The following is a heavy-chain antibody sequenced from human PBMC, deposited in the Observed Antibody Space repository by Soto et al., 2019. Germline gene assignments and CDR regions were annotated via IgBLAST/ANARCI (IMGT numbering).Heavy chain of an antibody. D-gene: IGHD3-16*01. CDR2: LYGSGRGI. Sequence: GGSLRLSCAASGFTFSDYAMIWIRQVPGKGLQWVSGLYGSGRGIHYAESVKGRFTISRDNSAYAVYLQMNNLRVEDSAIYYCARRLGAITGDYWGPGTLVTVSS. V-gene: IGHV3-23*01. CDR3: ARRLGAITGDY. J-gene: IGHJ4*02. CDR1: GFTFSDYA.